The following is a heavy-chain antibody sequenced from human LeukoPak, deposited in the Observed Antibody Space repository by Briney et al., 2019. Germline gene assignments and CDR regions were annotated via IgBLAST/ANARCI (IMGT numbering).Heavy chain of an antibody. CDR2: IRYDGSNK. Sequence: PGGSLRLSCAASGFTFSSYGMHWVRQAPGKGLEWVAFIRYDGSNKYYADSVKGRFTISRDNSKNTLYLQMNSLRAEDTAVYYRAKDQWGVFPGIAAAGNLDWGQGTLVTVSS. V-gene: IGHV3-30*02. CDR3: AKDQWGVFPGIAAAGNLD. J-gene: IGHJ4*02. CDR1: GFTFSSYG. D-gene: IGHD6-13*01.